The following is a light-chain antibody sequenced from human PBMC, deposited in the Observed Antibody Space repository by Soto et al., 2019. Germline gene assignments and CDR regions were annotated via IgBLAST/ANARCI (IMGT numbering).Light chain of an antibody. CDR2: NNI. CDR3: QSYDTMLSGPAV. Sequence: QSVLTQPPSVSGAPGQRVAISCTGSSSNIGAGYDVHWYQQLPGTAPKLLIYNNITRPSGVSDRFSGSKSGTSASLAITGLQAEDEAEYYCQSYDTMLSGPAVFGGGTKLTVL. V-gene: IGLV1-40*01. CDR1: SSNIGAGYD. J-gene: IGLJ2*01.